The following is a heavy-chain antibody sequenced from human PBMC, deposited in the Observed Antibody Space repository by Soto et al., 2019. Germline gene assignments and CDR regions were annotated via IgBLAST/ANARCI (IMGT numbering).Heavy chain of an antibody. D-gene: IGHD3-10*01. V-gene: IGHV4-31*03. CDR3: ARGRMVRGVMVNWFDP. J-gene: IGHJ5*02. CDR2: IYYSGST. Sequence: SETLSLTCTVSGGSISSGGYYWSWIRQHPGKGLEWIGYIYYSGSTYYNPSLKSRVTISVDTSKNQFSLKLSSVTAADTAVYYCARGRMVRGVMVNWFDPWGQGTLVTVSS. CDR1: GGSISSGGYY.